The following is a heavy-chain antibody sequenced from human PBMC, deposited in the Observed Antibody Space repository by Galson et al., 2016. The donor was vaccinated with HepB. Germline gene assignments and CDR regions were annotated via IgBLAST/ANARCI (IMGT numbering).Heavy chain of an antibody. Sequence: SLRLSCAASGFTFSSYGMHWVRQAPGKGLEWVAVIWYDGSNKYYADSVKGRFTISRDTSKNTLYLQMNSLRAEDTAVYHCARESGIAVAWNPFHYYYYGMDVWGQGTTVTVSS. CDR3: ARESGIAVAWNPFHYYYYGMDV. V-gene: IGHV3-33*01. D-gene: IGHD6-19*01. J-gene: IGHJ6*02. CDR1: GFTFSSYG. CDR2: IWYDGSNK.